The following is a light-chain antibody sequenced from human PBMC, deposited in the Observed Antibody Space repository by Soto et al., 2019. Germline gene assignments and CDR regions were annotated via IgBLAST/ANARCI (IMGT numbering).Light chain of an antibody. J-gene: IGLJ7*01. Sequence: NFMLTQPHSVSASLGKTVTISCTGSSGSIASNYVQWYQQRPGSAPTTVIYEDNQRPSGVPDRFSGSIDSSSNSASLTISGLKTEDEADYYCQSYDSSNHAVFGGGTQLTVL. CDR3: QSYDSSNHAV. CDR2: EDN. CDR1: SGSIASNY. V-gene: IGLV6-57*02.